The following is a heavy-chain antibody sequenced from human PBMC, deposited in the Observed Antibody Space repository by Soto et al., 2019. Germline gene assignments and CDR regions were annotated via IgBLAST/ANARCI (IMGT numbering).Heavy chain of an antibody. V-gene: IGHV3-74*01. CDR3: ARDKRVLRTNYGMAV. CDR1: RFTFGSYW. J-gene: IGHJ6*02. Sequence: GGSLRLSCTAPRFTFGSYWMHWVRQAPGKGLVWVSDINVDGTETWYADYVKGRFTISRDNDKKTLYLHITGRSLDDPGVYYCARDKRVLRTNYGMAVWGQGSTVTVSS. CDR2: INVDGTET.